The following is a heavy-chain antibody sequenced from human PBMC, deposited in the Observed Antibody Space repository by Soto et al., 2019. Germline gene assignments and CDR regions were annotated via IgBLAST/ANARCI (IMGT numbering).Heavy chain of an antibody. CDR1: EFTFANAW. J-gene: IGHJ4*02. CDR3: TSLYYGH. V-gene: IGHV3-15*01. Sequence: GGSLRLSCAASEFTFANAWISWVRQAPGKGLEWVGRIKSKADGGTTDYAAPVKGRFTISRDESQSTLYLQMNSLKTEDTAVYYCTSLYYGHWGQGTLVTVSS. D-gene: IGHD4-17*01. CDR2: IKSKADGGTT.